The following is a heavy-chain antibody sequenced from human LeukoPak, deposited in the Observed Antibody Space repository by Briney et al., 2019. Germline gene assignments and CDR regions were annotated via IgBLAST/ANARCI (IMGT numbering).Heavy chain of an antibody. CDR3: ARGPRYCSGGSCYYWFDP. J-gene: IGHJ5*02. CDR2: MNPNSGNT. CDR1: GYTFTSYD. V-gene: IGHV1-8*01. D-gene: IGHD2-15*01. Sequence: GASVKVSCKASGYTFTSYDINWVRQATGQGLEWMGWMNPNSGNTGYAQKFLGRVTMTRNTSISTAYMELSSLRSEDTAVYYCARGPRYCSGGSCYYWFDPWGQGTLVTVSS.